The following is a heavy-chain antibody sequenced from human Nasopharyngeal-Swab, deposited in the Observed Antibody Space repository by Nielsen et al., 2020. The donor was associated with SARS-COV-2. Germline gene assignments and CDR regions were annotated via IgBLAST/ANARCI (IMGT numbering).Heavy chain of an antibody. CDR1: GFSFSSYW. J-gene: IGHJ4*02. CDR2: LNKDGSET. Sequence: GESLKISCAASGFSFSSYWMTWVRQAPGKGLEWVANLNKDGSETYYVDSVKGRFTISRDNAKNSLYLQMNSLRAEDTAVYYCARDYYGSGTYLYYWGQGTLVTVSS. CDR3: ARDYYGSGTYLYY. V-gene: IGHV3-7*01. D-gene: IGHD3-10*01.